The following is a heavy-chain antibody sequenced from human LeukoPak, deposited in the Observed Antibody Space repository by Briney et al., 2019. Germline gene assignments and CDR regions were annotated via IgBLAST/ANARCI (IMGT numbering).Heavy chain of an antibody. CDR1: GGSIRGYY. Sequence: SETLSLTCNVSGGSIRGYYWSWIRQPPGKGLEWIGYIYSSGSTNYNPSLKSRVAMSVDTSKNQFSLKVNSVTAADTAVYYCARVYDSGSQAYFYYMDVWGKGTTVTISS. D-gene: IGHD3-10*01. J-gene: IGHJ6*03. CDR2: IYSSGST. CDR3: ARVYDSGSQAYFYYMDV. V-gene: IGHV4-59*01.